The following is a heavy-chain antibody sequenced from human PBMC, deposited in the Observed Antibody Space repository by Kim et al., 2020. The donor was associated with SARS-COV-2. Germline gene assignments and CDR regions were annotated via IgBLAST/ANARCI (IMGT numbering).Heavy chain of an antibody. Sequence: YPASAKGRLTISRDNTMNTLYLDMNSLRAEDTALYYCAKRVTLDGLNAFDAWGHGTLVTVSS. V-gene: IGHV3-23*01. J-gene: IGHJ4*03. CDR3: AKRVTLDGLNAFDA. D-gene: IGHD1-1*01.